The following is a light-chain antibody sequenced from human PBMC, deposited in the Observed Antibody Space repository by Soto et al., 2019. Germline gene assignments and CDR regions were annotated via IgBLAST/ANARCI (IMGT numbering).Light chain of an antibody. CDR2: DAS. CDR1: QDIRNY. V-gene: IGKV1-33*01. Sequence: DIQMTQSPSSLSASVGDRVTITCQASQDIRNYLNWYPQKRGKAPKIXIYDASNLETGVPSRFSGSGSGTDCTFTISSLQPEHIETDYCQQYDNLTLTFGGGTKVDIK. J-gene: IGKJ4*01. CDR3: QQYDNLTLT.